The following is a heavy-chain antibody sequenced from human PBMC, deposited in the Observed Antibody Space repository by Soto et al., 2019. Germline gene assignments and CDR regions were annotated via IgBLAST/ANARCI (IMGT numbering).Heavy chain of an antibody. V-gene: IGHV1-2*04. D-gene: IGHD6-13*01. J-gene: IGHJ6*02. Sequence: ASVKVACKASGYTFTGYYMHWVRQAPGQGLEWMGWINPNSGGTNYAQKFQGWVTMTRDTSISTAYMELSRLRSDDTAVYYCARDQGYQQLNNYYYHYGMDVWGQGTTVTV. CDR3: ARDQGYQQLNNYYYHYGMDV. CDR1: GYTFTGYY. CDR2: INPNSGGT.